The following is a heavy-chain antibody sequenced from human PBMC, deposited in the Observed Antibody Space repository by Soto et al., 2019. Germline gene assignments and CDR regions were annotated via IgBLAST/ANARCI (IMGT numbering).Heavy chain of an antibody. CDR3: AGLWPHG. CDR2: INQDGSGK. V-gene: IGHV3-7*01. Sequence: GGSLRLSCAASGFTFSDSWMDWARQVPGKGPEWVANINQDGSGKNYVDSVKGRFTISRDNAKNSLYLQMNSLRAEDTAVYYCAGLWPHGWGPGTTVTVSS. J-gene: IGHJ6*02. D-gene: IGHD3-16*01. CDR1: GFTFSDSW.